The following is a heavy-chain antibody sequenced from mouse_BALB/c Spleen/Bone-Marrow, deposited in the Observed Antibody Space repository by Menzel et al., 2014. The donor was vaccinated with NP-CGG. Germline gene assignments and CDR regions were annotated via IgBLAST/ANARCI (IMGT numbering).Heavy chain of an antibody. CDR1: GYSFTGYF. J-gene: IGHJ1*01. CDR2: INPYNGDS. Sequence: VQLQQPGPELVKPGASVKISCKASGYSFTGYFMNWVIQSHGKSLEWIGRINPYNGDSSYNQKFKGKATLTVDKSSSTAHMELRSLASEDSAVYYCARVTTDWYFDVWGAGTTVTVSS. D-gene: IGHD1-1*01. V-gene: IGHV1-20*02. CDR3: ARVTTDWYFDV.